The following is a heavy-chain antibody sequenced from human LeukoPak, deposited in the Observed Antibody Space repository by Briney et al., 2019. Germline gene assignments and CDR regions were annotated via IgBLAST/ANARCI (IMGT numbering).Heavy chain of an antibody. CDR1: EYSFTSYW. CDR3: TRLEGGLLED. J-gene: IGHJ4*02. D-gene: IGHD1-26*01. CDR2: IYPGDSDT. Sequence: GESLKISCKGFEYSFTSYWIGWVRQMPGKGLEWMGMIYPGDSDTRYSPSFQGQVTISADKSISAAYLQWGSLKASDTAMYYCTRLEGGLLEDWGQGTLVTVSS. V-gene: IGHV5-51*01.